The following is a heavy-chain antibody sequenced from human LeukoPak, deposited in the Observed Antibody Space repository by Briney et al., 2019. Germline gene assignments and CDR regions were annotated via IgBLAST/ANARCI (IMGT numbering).Heavy chain of an antibody. CDR3: AKGNSNFDY. V-gene: IGHV3-23*01. CDR1: GFTFSSYA. CDR2: ISGSGGST. D-gene: IGHD1-7*01. J-gene: IGHJ4*02. Sequence: TGGSLRLSSAAGGFTFSSYAMSWVRQAPGKGLEWVSAISGSGGSTYYADPVKGRFTISRDNSKNTLYLQMNSLRAEDTAVYYCAKGNSNFDYWGQGTLVTVSS.